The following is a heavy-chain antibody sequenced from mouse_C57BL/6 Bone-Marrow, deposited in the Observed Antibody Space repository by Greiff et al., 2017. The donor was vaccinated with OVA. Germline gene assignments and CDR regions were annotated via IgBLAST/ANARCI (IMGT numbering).Heavy chain of an antibody. V-gene: IGHV5-4*01. J-gene: IGHJ2*01. CDR1: GFTFSSYA. CDR3: ARDTGGFDY. Sequence: EVQVVESGGGLVKPGGSLKLSCAASGFTFSSYAMSWVRQTPEKRLEWVATISDGGSYTYYPDNVKGRFTISRDNAKNNLYLQMSHLKSEDTAMYYCARDTGGFDYWGQGTTLTVSS. CDR2: ISDGGSYT.